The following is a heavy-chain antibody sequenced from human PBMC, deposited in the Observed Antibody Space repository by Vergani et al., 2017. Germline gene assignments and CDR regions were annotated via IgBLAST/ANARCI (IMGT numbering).Heavy chain of an antibody. CDR3: AKVPESILTGYSGEIWFDP. CDR2: IIVSGGST. Sequence: EVQLLESGGGLVQPGGSLRLSCAASGFTFSSYAMIWVRQAPGKGLEWVSAIIVSGGSTYYADSVKGRFTISRDNSKNTLYLQMNSLRAEDTAVYYCAKVPESILTGYSGEIWFDPWGQGTLVTVSS. D-gene: IGHD3-9*01. CDR1: GFTFSSYA. V-gene: IGHV3-23*01. J-gene: IGHJ5*02.